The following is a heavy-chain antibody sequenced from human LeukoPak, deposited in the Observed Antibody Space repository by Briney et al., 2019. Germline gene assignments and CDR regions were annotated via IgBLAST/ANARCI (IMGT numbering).Heavy chain of an antibody. CDR3: ARGSNFYDSSGYYHPFDY. V-gene: IGHV3-48*03. Sequence: GGSLRLSCAASGFTFSSYEMNWVRQAPGKGLEWVSYISSSGSTIYYADSVKGRFTISRDNAKNSLYLQMNSLRAEDTAVYYCARGSNFYDSSGYYHPFDYWGQGTLVTVSS. D-gene: IGHD3-22*01. CDR1: GFTFSSYE. CDR2: ISSSGSTI. J-gene: IGHJ4*02.